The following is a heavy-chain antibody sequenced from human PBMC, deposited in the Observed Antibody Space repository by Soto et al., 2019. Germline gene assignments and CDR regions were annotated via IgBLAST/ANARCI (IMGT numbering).Heavy chain of an antibody. Sequence: SETLSLTCTVPGGSISSSYWSWLRQPPGKGLEWIGYIYYSGSTNYNPSLKSRVIMSVDTSKNQFSLKLSSVTAADTAVYYCARAPGGDAFDIWGRGTLVTVSS. CDR3: ARAPGGDAFDI. V-gene: IGHV4-59*01. J-gene: IGHJ3*02. D-gene: IGHD3-16*01. CDR2: IYYSGST. CDR1: GGSISSSY.